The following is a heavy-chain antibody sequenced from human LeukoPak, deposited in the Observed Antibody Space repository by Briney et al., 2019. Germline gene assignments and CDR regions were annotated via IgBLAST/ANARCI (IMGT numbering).Heavy chain of an antibody. CDR3: ARACSGGGCHEGGGDY. CDR1: GYAFTGYY. V-gene: IGHV1-2*02. Sequence: ASVKVSCKAFGYAFTGYYIHWVRQAPGQGLGWMGWINPNSGGTSYAQKFQGRVTVTRDTSISTAYMELTSLRSDDTAVYYCARACSGGGCHEGGGDYWGQGTLVTVYS. D-gene: IGHD2-15*01. CDR2: INPNSGGT. J-gene: IGHJ4*02.